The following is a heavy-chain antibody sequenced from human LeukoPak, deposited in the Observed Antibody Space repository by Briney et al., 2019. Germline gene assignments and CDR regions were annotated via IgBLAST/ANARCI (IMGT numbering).Heavy chain of an antibody. D-gene: IGHD6-13*01. Sequence: ASVKVFCKASGYTFTGYYMHWVRQAPGQGLEWMGWINPNSGGTNYAQKFQGRVTMTRDTSISTAYMELSRLRSDDTAVYYCARGSSNLGYMDVWGKGTTVTVSS. CDR3: ARGSSNLGYMDV. CDR2: INPNSGGT. CDR1: GYTFTGYY. V-gene: IGHV1-2*02. J-gene: IGHJ6*03.